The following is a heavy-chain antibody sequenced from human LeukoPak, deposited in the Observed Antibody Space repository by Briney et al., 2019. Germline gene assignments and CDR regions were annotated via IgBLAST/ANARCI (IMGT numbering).Heavy chain of an antibody. Sequence: TSVKVSCKASGFTFTSSAVQWVRQARGQRLEWIGWIVVGSGNTNYAQKFQERVTITRDMSTSTAYMELSSLRSEDTAVYYCAAGGSGCYYGSHFDYWGQGTLVTVSS. CDR1: GFTFTSSA. CDR3: AAGGSGCYYGSHFDY. J-gene: IGHJ4*02. V-gene: IGHV1-58*01. D-gene: IGHD3-10*01. CDR2: IVVGSGNT.